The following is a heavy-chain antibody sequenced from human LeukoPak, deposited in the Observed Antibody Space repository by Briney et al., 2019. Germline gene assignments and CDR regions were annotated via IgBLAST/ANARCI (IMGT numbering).Heavy chain of an antibody. V-gene: IGHV4-4*07. Sequence: PSETLSLTCTVSGGSISSYYWSWIRQPAGKGLEWIGRIYTSGSTNYNPSLKSRVTMSVDTSKNQFSLKLSSVTAADTAVCYCARGGVVAAGTWFDPWGQGTLVTVSS. J-gene: IGHJ5*02. CDR3: ARGGVVAAGTWFDP. CDR1: GGSISSYY. CDR2: IYTSGST. D-gene: IGHD2-15*01.